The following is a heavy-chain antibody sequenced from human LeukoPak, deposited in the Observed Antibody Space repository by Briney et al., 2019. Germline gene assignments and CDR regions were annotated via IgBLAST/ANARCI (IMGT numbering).Heavy chain of an antibody. Sequence: GGSLRLSCAASGFTFSSYGMHWVRQASGEGLEWVAVIWYDGSNKYYADSVKGRFTISRDNSKNTLYLQMNSLRAEDTAVYYCATYDYVWGSYRPPFDYWGQGTLVTVSS. D-gene: IGHD3-16*02. CDR3: ATYDYVWGSYRPPFDY. CDR1: GFTFSSYG. CDR2: IWYDGSNK. V-gene: IGHV3-33*01. J-gene: IGHJ4*02.